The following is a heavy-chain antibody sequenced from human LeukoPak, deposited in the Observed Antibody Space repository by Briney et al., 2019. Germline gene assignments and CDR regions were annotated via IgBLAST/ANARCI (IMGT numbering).Heavy chain of an antibody. CDR2: IYYSGST. Sequence: PSETLSLTCTVSGGSISSYYWSWIRQPPGKGLEWIGYIYYSGSTNYNPSLKSRVTISVDTSKNQFSLKLSSVTAAGTAVYYCARLAYSYTFDYWGQGTLVTVSS. CDR1: GGSISSYY. CDR3: ARLAYSYTFDY. D-gene: IGHD5-18*01. J-gene: IGHJ4*02. V-gene: IGHV4-59*08.